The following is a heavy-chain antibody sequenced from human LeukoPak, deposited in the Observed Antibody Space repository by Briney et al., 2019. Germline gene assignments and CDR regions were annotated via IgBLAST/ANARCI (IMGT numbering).Heavy chain of an antibody. D-gene: IGHD6-19*01. Sequence: PGGSLRLSCAASGFTFSSYAMSWVRQAPGKGLEWVSAISGSGGSTYYADSVKGRFTISRDNSKNTLYLQMNSLRAVDTAVYYCVKDSRVRSSGWYGDYWGQGTLVTVSS. V-gene: IGHV3-23*01. CDR2: ISGSGGST. J-gene: IGHJ4*02. CDR1: GFTFSSYA. CDR3: VKDSRVRSSGWYGDY.